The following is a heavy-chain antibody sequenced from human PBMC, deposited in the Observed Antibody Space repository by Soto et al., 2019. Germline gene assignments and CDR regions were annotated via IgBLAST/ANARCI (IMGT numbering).Heavy chain of an antibody. D-gene: IGHD2-21*01. J-gene: IGHJ4*02. CDR2: IYYSGST. CDR3: TRGGDPYKTGH. V-gene: IGHV4-39*07. CDR1: RDSVWSTRYD. Sequence: PSWSLAIGSAVSRDSVWSTRYDGALNRQPPGKGLEWIGSIYYSGSTYYNPSLKSRVTISVDTSKNQFSLKLTSVNTADTAIYYCTRGGDPYKTGHWGQGTLVTVSS.